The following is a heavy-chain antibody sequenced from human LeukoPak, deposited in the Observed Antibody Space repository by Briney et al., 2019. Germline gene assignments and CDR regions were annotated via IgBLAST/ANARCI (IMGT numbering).Heavy chain of an antibody. Sequence: GGSLRLSCAASEFTFSSYGMHWVRQAPGKGLEWVAFIRYDGSNKYYADSVKGRSTISRDNSKNTLYLQMNSLRAEDTAVYYCAKDQGLFYYDSSGSAFDIWGQGTMVTVSS. CDR1: EFTFSSYG. D-gene: IGHD3-22*01. V-gene: IGHV3-30*02. CDR3: AKDQGLFYYDSSGSAFDI. J-gene: IGHJ3*02. CDR2: IRYDGSNK.